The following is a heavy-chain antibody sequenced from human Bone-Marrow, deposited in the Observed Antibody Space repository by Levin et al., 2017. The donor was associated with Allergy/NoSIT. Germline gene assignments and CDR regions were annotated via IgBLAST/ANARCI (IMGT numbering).Heavy chain of an antibody. CDR3: AKLPDFSGWPFDY. V-gene: IGHV4-59*03. D-gene: IGHD6-19*01. CDR1: GGSISSDY. CDR2: IHYTGRT. Sequence: KSSETLSLTCTVSGGSISSDYWTWIRQFPGKGLEWIGYIHYTGRTMYNPSLKSRVTISIDTSQKQFSLKLNSVTAADTAVYYCAKLPDFSGWPFDYWGQGTLVTVSS. J-gene: IGHJ4*02.